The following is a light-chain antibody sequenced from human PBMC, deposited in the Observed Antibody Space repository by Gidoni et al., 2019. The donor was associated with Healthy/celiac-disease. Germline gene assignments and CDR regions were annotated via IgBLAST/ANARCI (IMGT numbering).Light chain of an antibody. CDR2: GAS. CDR1: QSVSSSY. J-gene: IGKJ2*01. V-gene: IGKV3-20*01. CDR3: QQYGSSPQT. Sequence: IVLTQSTGTLSLSPGERATLSCRASQSVSSSYLAWYQQKPGQAPRLLIYGASSRATGIPDRFSGSGSGTDFTLTISRLEPEDFAVYYCQQYGSSPQTFGQGTKLEIK.